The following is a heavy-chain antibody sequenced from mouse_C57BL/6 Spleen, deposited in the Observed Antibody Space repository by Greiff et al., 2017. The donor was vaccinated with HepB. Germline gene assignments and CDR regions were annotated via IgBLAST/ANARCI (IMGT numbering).Heavy chain of an antibody. CDR3: AKSYYSTGGYFDY. D-gene: IGHD2-5*01. CDR1: GYAFTNYL. V-gene: IGHV1-54*01. Sequence: QVQLQQSGAELVRPGTSVKVSCKASGYAFTNYLIEWVKQRPGQGLEWIGVINPGSGGTNYNEKFKGKATLTADKSSSTAYIQLSSLTSEDSAVYFCAKSYYSTGGYFDYWGQGTTLTVSS. CDR2: INPGSGGT. J-gene: IGHJ2*01.